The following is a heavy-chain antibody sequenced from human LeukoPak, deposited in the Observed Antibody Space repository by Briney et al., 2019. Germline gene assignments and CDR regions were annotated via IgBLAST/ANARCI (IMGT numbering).Heavy chain of an antibody. J-gene: IGHJ5*02. CDR2: IWYDGSNK. Sequence: GGSLRLSCAASGFSFSSYGMHWVRQAPGKGLEWVAVIWYDGSNKYYADSVKGRFTISRDNSKNTLYLQMNSLRAEDTAVYYCAKGHRSSSWYLSFEASNNWFDPWGQGTLVTVSS. D-gene: IGHD6-13*01. CDR3: AKGHRSSSWYLSFEASNNWFDP. V-gene: IGHV3-33*06. CDR1: GFSFSSYG.